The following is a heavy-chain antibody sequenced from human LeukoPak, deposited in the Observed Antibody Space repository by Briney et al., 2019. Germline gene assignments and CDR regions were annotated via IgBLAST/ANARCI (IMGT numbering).Heavy chain of an antibody. D-gene: IGHD3-16*02. CDR2: ISNSGGSA. CDR3: AKGLRLGELSSAFDY. Sequence: GGSLRLSCGASGFTFSNYAMTWVRQAPGKGLEWVSGISNSGGSAYYADSVKGRFTISRDNSRNTLYLQMNSLRAEDTAVYYCAKGLRLGELSSAFDYWGQGTLVTVSS. CDR1: GFTFSNYA. V-gene: IGHV3-23*01. J-gene: IGHJ4*02.